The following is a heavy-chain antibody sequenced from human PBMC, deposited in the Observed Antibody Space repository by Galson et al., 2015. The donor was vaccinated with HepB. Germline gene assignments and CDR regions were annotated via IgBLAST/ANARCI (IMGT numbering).Heavy chain of an antibody. CDR2: TYFRSKWHD. J-gene: IGHJ6*02. CDR1: GDSAASNSAV. Sequence: CAISGDSAASNSAVWNWIRQSPSRGLEWLGRTYFRSKWHDDYGISVKSRISINADTSQNQFSLHLSSVTPEDTAVYYCAYGWDVWGQGTTVIVSS. CDR3: AYGWDV. V-gene: IGHV6-1*01.